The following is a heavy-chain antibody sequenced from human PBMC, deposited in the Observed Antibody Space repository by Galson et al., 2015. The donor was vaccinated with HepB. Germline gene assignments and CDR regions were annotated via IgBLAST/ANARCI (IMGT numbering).Heavy chain of an antibody. Sequence: SLRLSCAASGFTFSSYSMNWVRQAPGKGLEWVSYISSSSSTIYYADSVKGRFTISRDNAKNSLYLQMNSLRAEDTAVYYCARGITMIVVVTNWFDPWGQGTLVTVSS. D-gene: IGHD3-22*01. V-gene: IGHV3-48*01. CDR2: ISSSSSTI. CDR3: ARGITMIVVVTNWFDP. J-gene: IGHJ5*02. CDR1: GFTFSSYS.